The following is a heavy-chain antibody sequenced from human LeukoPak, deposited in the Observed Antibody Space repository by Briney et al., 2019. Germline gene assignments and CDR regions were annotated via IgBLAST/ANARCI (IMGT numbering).Heavy chain of an antibody. J-gene: IGHJ4*02. CDR1: GYTLTDYY. Sequence: VASVKVSCKASGYTLTDYYVHWVRQAPGQGPEWMGWINPRSGGTDYAQNFQGRVTMTRDTSITTAYMELSRLRSDDTAVYYCARAEWSATTKFDYWGQGTLVTVSS. CDR2: INPRSGGT. D-gene: IGHD3-3*01. V-gene: IGHV1-2*02. CDR3: ARAEWSATTKFDY.